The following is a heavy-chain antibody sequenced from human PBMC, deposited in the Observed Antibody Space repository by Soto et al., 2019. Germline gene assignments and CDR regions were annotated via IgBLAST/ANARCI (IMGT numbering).Heavy chain of an antibody. Sequence: PGGSLRLSCAASGFTFSGYAMHWVRQAPGKGLEWVAVISYDGSNKYYADSVKGRFTISRDNSKNTLYLQMNSLRAEDTAVYYCARAQLVPRPRFYYYYGMDVWGQGTTVTVSS. D-gene: IGHD6-13*01. CDR2: ISYDGSNK. V-gene: IGHV3-30-3*01. CDR3: ARAQLVPRPRFYYYYGMDV. CDR1: GFTFSGYA. J-gene: IGHJ6*02.